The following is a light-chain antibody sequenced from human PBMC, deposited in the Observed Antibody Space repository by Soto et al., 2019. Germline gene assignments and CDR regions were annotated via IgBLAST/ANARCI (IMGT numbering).Light chain of an antibody. J-gene: IGKJ1*01. CDR2: DAT. CDR3: QQFYNYPRT. CDR1: EGISSA. V-gene: IGKV1D-13*01. Sequence: AIQLTQSPSSLSAFIGDRVTVTCRASEGISSALAWYQQKPGKAPKVVINDATSLQSGVPSRFSGSGSGTDFTLTSIRLQPEDSATYYCQQFYNYPRTFGQGTEVEV.